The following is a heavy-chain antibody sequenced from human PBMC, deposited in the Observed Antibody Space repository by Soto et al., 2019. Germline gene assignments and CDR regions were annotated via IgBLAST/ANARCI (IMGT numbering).Heavy chain of an antibody. D-gene: IGHD3-10*01. J-gene: IGHJ6*02. CDR1: GFTFTSSA. Sequence: QMQLVQSGPEVKKPGTSVKVSCKASGFTFTSSAMQWVRQARGQRLEWIGWIVVGSGNTNYAQKFQERVTITKNMSKSTAYQERSSVRSEDTDVYCCAAVSPGGFGEFYYYCMDVWGQGTTVTVSS. V-gene: IGHV1-58*02. CDR3: AAVSPGGFGEFYYYCMDV. CDR2: IVVGSGNT.